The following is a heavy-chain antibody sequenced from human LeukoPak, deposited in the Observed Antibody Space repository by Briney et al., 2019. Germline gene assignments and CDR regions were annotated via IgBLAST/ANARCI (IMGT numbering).Heavy chain of an antibody. J-gene: IGHJ6*02. CDR3: ARADCSGGSCHVRYYYGMDV. Sequence: GGSLRLSCAASGFTFSSYSMNWVRQAPREGLEWVSSISSSSSYIYYADSVKGRFTISRDNAKNSLYLQMNSLRAEDTAVYYCARADCSGGSCHVRYYYGMDVWGQGTTVTVSS. V-gene: IGHV3-21*01. CDR2: ISSSSSYI. CDR1: GFTFSSYS. D-gene: IGHD2-15*01.